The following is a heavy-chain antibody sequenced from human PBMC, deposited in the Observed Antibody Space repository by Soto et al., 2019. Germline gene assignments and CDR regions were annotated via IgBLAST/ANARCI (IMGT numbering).Heavy chain of an antibody. Sequence: SETLSLTCTVSGGSINSYYWSWIRQPPGKGLEWIGYIYYSGTTNYNPSLKSRVTISVDTSKNQFSLNLSSVTAADTAVYYCARSYSSYVLDWFDPWGQGTLVTVSS. CDR3: ARSYSSYVLDWFDP. J-gene: IGHJ5*02. CDR1: GGSINSYY. V-gene: IGHV4-59*01. CDR2: IYYSGTT. D-gene: IGHD6-6*01.